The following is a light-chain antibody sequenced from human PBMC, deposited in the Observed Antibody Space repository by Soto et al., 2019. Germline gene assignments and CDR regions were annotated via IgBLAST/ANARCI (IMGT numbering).Light chain of an antibody. Sequence: EIVLTQSPATLSLSPGDRATLSCGASQSVRSSYVAWYQQKAGLAPRLLIYDGSSRASGIPDRFSGSGSGTDLTLTIGRLEPEDFEVYYCQQYDNSAPLSFGGGTQVEMK. CDR3: QQYDNSAPLS. V-gene: IGKV3D-20*01. CDR2: DGS. J-gene: IGKJ4*01. CDR1: QSVRSSY.